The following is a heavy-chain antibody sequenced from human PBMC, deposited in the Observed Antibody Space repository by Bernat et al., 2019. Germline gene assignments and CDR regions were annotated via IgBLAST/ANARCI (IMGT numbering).Heavy chain of an antibody. CDR3: ETTVTQLLRGNSEYYMDV. V-gene: IGHV3-21*05. CDR1: GFTFSSYS. D-gene: IGHD2-2*01. Sequence: EVQLVESGGGLVKPGGSLRLSCAASGFTFSSYSMNWVRQAPGKGLEWVSYISSSSSYIYYADSVKGRFTISRDNAKNSLYLQMNSLRAEDTDVYYGETTVTQLLRGNSEYYMDVWGKGTTVTVSS. CDR2: ISSSSSYI. J-gene: IGHJ6*03.